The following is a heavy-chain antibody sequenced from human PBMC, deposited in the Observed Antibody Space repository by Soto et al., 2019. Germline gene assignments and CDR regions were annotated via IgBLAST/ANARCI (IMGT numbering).Heavy chain of an antibody. J-gene: IGHJ4*02. V-gene: IGHV3-30*18. CDR2: ISYDGGVT. CDR1: GFTFSTYG. D-gene: IGHD3-22*01. CDR3: AKGRLACSGSYSVDY. Sequence: QLQLVESGGGVVQPGKSLRLSCAASGFTFSTYGMHWVRQAPGKGLEWVALISYDGGVTKYVDSVKGRFTISRDSSTNTLFLQMNSLRAEDTAVYYCAKGRLACSGSYSVDYWGQGTLVSVSS.